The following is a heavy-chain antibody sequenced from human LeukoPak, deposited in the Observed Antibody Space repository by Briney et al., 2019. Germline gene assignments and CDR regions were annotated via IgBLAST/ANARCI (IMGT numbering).Heavy chain of an antibody. CDR1: GFTFSSAA. D-gene: IGHD2-15*01. CDR2: VTGSDDRT. CDR3: ARGENRGYCSGGSCYLNWFDP. Sequence: GGSLSLSCAASGFTFSSAAMTWVRQAPGKGLEWVSTVTGSDDRTYYADSVKGRFTISRDYSKNTLHLQMDSLRVEDTAVYYCARGENRGYCSGGSCYLNWFDPWGQGTLVTVSS. V-gene: IGHV3-23*01. J-gene: IGHJ5*02.